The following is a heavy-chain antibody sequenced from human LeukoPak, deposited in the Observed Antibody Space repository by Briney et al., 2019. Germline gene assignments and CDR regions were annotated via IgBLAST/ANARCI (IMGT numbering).Heavy chain of an antibody. CDR3: ATEGHDGRGFYYVFPEY. V-gene: IGHV3-30*02. D-gene: IGHD3-22*01. CDR1: GFPFSNYG. CDR2: IRDDGSKK. J-gene: IGHJ4*02. Sequence: GGSLRLSCAASGFPFSNYGMHWVRQVPGMGLEWVAFIRDDGSKKYYLDSVKGRFTISRDDSKNTLYLQMISLRPDDTGVYYCATEGHDGRGFYYVFPEYWGPGTLVTVSS.